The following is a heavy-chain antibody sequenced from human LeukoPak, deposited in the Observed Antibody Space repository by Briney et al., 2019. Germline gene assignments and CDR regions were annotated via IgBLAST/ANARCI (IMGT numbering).Heavy chain of an antibody. J-gene: IGHJ4*02. CDR3: AKYGTWELLPPNPHFDY. CDR2: ISSSSSAI. V-gene: IGHV3-48*01. CDR1: GFTFSSYS. Sequence: PGGSLRLSCAASGFTFSSYSMNWVRQAPGKGLEWISYISSSSSAIYYADSVKGRFTISRDNAKNSLYLQMNSLRAEDTAVYYCAKYGTWELLPPNPHFDYWGQGTLVTVSS. D-gene: IGHD1-26*01.